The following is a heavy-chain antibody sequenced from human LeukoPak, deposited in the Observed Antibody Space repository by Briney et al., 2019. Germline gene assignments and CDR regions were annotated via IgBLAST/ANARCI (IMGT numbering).Heavy chain of an antibody. CDR3: ARGIWFDP. CDR1: GGSISSDGFY. J-gene: IGHJ5*02. CDR2: VFYSGST. Sequence: SQTLSLTCTVSGGSISSDGFYWNWIRQHPGKGLEWIGYVFYSGSTNYNPSLKNRVTISIDTSKNQFSLELSSVIDADTAVYYCARGIWFDPWGQGTLVTVSS. V-gene: IGHV4-31*03.